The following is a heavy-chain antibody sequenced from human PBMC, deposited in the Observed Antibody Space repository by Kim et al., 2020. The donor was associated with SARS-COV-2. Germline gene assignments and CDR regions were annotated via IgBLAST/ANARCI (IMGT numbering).Heavy chain of an antibody. Sequence: SETLSLTCTVSGGSISSSSYYWGWIRQPPGKGLEWIGSIYYSGSTYYNPSLKSRVTISVDTSKNQFSLKLSSVTAADTAVYDWARRRQSNWFDPWGQGTLVTVSS. CDR2: IYYSGST. V-gene: IGHV4-39*01. J-gene: IGHJ5*02. CDR1: GGSISSSSYY. CDR3: ARRRQSNWFDP.